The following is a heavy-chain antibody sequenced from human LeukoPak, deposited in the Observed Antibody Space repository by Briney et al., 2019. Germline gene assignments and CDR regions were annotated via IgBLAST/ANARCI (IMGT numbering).Heavy chain of an antibody. CDR1: GFTFSNYW. D-gene: IGHD6-19*01. CDR3: AGAAYSSGWYDY. Sequence: GGSLRLSCAASGFTFSNYWMHWVRQASGKGLVWVSHITSDGSTTSYADSVKGRFTISRDNAKNTLYLQMNSLSAEDTAVYYCAGAAYSSGWYDYWGQGTLVTVSS. V-gene: IGHV3-74*01. J-gene: IGHJ4*02. CDR2: ITSDGSTT.